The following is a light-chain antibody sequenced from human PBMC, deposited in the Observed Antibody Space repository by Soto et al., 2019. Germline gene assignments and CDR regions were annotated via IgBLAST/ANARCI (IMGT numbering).Light chain of an antibody. Sequence: QSALTQPASVSGSPGQSITISCTGTSSDLGAYDYFSWYQQHPGKAPKLMLYAASNRPSGVSNRFSGSKSANTASLTISILQAEDEADYYCSSYTSTFYVFATGTKLTVL. J-gene: IGLJ1*01. CDR3: SSYTSTFYV. V-gene: IGLV2-14*01. CDR1: SSDLGAYDY. CDR2: AAS.